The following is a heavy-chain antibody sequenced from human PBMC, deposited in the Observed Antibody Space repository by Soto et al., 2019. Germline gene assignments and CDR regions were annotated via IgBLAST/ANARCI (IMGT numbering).Heavy chain of an antibody. V-gene: IGHV3-30*03. CDR2: ISYDGSNK. Sequence: GVSLRLSCAASGFTFSSYGMHWVRQAPGKGLEWVAVISYDGSNKYYADSVKGRFTISRDNSKNTLYLQMNSLRAEDTAVYYCARRGYGDYALYYFDYWGQGTLVTVSS. D-gene: IGHD4-17*01. CDR3: ARRGYGDYALYYFDY. CDR1: GFTFSSYG. J-gene: IGHJ4*02.